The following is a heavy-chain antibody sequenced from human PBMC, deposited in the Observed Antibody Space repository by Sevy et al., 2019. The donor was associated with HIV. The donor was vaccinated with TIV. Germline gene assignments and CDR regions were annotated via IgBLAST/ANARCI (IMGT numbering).Heavy chain of an antibody. Sequence: GGSLRLSCAASGFTVSDNYMSWVRQAPVKGLEWVSLIYSGGSTYYADSVKGRFTISRDNSKNTLYLKMDSLRAEDTAVYYCAGRVTSDSFDIWGQGTMVTVSS. V-gene: IGHV3-66*02. CDR1: GFTVSDNY. CDR3: AGRVTSDSFDI. CDR2: IYSGGST. J-gene: IGHJ3*02. D-gene: IGHD5-18*01.